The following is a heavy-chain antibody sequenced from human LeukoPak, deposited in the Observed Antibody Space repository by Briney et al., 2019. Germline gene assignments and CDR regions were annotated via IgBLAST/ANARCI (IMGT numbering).Heavy chain of an antibody. Sequence: GGSLRLSCAASGFTFSSYALSWVRQAPGKGLESVSLISGSSLTTDYADSVKGRFTISRDNSKNTLSLQMNSLNADDTAVYYCAKHLRTSVWFFDSWGQGTLVTVSS. CDR1: GFTFSSYA. J-gene: IGHJ4*02. CDR3: AKHLRTSVWFFDS. V-gene: IGHV3-23*01. D-gene: IGHD6-19*01. CDR2: ISGSSLTT.